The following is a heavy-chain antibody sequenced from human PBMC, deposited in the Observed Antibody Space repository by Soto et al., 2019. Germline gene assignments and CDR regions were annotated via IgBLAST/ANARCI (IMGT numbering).Heavy chain of an antibody. Sequence: SETLSLTCAVSGYSISSGYYWGWIRQPPGKGLEWIGTIYHSGSTYYNPSLKSRVTISVDTSKNQFSLKVSSVTAADTAVYYCARGTSWQLPFDYWGQGTLVTVSS. D-gene: IGHD6-13*01. CDR1: GYSISSGYY. J-gene: IGHJ4*02. V-gene: IGHV4-38-2*01. CDR2: IYHSGST. CDR3: ARGTSWQLPFDY.